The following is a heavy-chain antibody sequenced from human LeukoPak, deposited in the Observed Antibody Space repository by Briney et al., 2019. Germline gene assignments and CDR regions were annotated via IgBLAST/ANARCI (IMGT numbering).Heavy chain of an antibody. J-gene: IGHJ6*04. CDR2: ISAYNGHT. V-gene: IGHV1-18*01. CDR3: AAIPVFAVVLHQEPV. CDR1: GYTFTSYG. Sequence: ASVKVSCKASGYTFTSYGISWVRQAPGQGLEWMGWISAYNGHTNYAQKLQGRVTMTTDTSTSTAYMELRSLRSEDTAVYFCAAIPVFAVVLHQEPVWGKGTTVTVSS. D-gene: IGHD3-3*01.